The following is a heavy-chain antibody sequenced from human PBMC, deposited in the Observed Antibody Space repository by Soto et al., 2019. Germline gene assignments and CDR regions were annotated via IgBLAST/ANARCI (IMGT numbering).Heavy chain of an antibody. V-gene: IGHV1-8*01. CDR1: GYTFTSYD. CDR2: MNPNSGNT. CDR3: AREYSSSSSGGYYYYYGVDV. D-gene: IGHD6-6*01. J-gene: IGHJ6*02. Sequence: ASVKVSCKASGYTFTSYDINWVRQATGQGLEWMGWMNPNSGNTGYAQKFQGRVTMTRNTSISTAYMELSSLRSEDTAVYYCAREYSSSSSGGYYYYYGVDVWGQGTTVTVSS.